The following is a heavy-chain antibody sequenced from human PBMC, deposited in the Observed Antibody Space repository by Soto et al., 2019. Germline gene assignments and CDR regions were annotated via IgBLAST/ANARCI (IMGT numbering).Heavy chain of an antibody. D-gene: IGHD5-12*01. CDR1: GGTFNNYA. Sequence: QVQLVQSGAEVKKPGSSVKVSCKASGGTFNNYAISWVRQAPGQGLEWMGGIIPIIGTADYAHKFQGSLAISADESPGTTFMELSSLRSEDTALYYCARGGVDVVATSAFDYWGQGTLVTVSS. J-gene: IGHJ4*02. CDR3: ARGGVDVVATSAFDY. V-gene: IGHV1-69*01. CDR2: IIPIIGTA.